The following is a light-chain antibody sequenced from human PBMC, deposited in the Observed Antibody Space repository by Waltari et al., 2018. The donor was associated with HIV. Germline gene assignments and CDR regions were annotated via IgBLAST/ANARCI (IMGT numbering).Light chain of an antibody. CDR1: SSDVGGYHY. CDR2: DLS. Sequence: QSALTQPRSVSGSPGPSVPISCTGTSSDVGGYHYVPWYQQHPGKAPKLMIYDLSKRPSGVPDRFSGSKSGNTASLTISGLQAEDEADYYCCSYAGSYTFVFGTGTKVTVL. J-gene: IGLJ1*01. V-gene: IGLV2-11*01. CDR3: CSYAGSYTFV.